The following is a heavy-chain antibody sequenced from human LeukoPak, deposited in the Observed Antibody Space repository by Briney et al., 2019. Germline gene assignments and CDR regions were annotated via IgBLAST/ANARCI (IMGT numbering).Heavy chain of an antibody. J-gene: IGHJ5*02. CDR1: GGSSSGYY. D-gene: IGHD6-19*01. CDR3: ASQYSGGWFDP. V-gene: IGHV4-34*01. CDR2: INHSGST. Sequence: SETLSLTCVVDGGSSSGYYWNWIRQPPGKGLEWIGEINHSGSTNYNPSLKSRVTMSLDTSKSQFSLKLSSVTAADTAVYYCASQYSGGWFDPWGQGTLVTVSS.